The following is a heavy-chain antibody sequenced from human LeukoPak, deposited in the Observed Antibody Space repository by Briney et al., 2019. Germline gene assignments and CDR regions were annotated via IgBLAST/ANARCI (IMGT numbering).Heavy chain of an antibody. J-gene: IGHJ4*02. CDR1: GFTFSIYA. CDR3: AKVPYTYCGGNNCPFDY. Sequence: PGGSLRLSCAASGFTFSIYAMSWVRQAPGKGLEWVSTVSDSGGSTYYADSVKGRFTISRDNSKNTLYLQMNSLRAEDTAVYYCAKVPYTYCGGNNCPFDYWGQGTLVTVSS. CDR2: VSDSGGST. D-gene: IGHD2-21*01. V-gene: IGHV3-23*01.